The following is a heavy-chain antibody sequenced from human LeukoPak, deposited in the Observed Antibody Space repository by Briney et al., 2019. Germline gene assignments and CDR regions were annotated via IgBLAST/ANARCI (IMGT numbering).Heavy chain of an antibody. V-gene: IGHV3-23*01. CDR1: GFTFSNYV. CDR2: ISGSGGST. Sequence: PGGSLRLSCTGSGFTFSNYVMSWVRQAPGKGLEWVSAISGSGGSTYYADSVKGRFTISGDNSKNTLYLQMNSLRAEDTAVYYCVRSGWYGNFDYWGQGTLVTVSS. CDR3: VRSGWYGNFDY. D-gene: IGHD6-19*01. J-gene: IGHJ4*02.